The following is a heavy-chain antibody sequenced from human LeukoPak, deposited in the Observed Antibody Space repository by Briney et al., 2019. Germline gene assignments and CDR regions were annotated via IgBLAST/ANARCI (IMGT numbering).Heavy chain of an antibody. Sequence: PGGSLRLSCAASGFTVSSNYMSWVRQAPGKGLEWVSVIYSGGSTYYADSVKGRFTISRDNSKNTLYLQMNSLRAEDTAVYYCAREGSGWYGHYFDYWGQGTLVTVSS. V-gene: IGHV3-66*01. CDR1: GFTVSSNY. CDR2: IYSGGST. CDR3: AREGSGWYGHYFDY. J-gene: IGHJ4*02. D-gene: IGHD6-19*01.